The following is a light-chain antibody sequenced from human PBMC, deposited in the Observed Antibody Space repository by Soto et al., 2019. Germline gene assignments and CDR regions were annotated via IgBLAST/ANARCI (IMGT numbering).Light chain of an antibody. Sequence: QSVLTQAPSVSGTPGQRVTITCSGSSSNIGRNSVNWYQHLPGTAPKLLTHGNNHRPSGVPDRFSGSKSGTSASLAISGLQSEDEADYYCAAWDDSLNGYVFGTGTKVTVL. CDR1: SSNIGRNS. CDR3: AAWDDSLNGYV. V-gene: IGLV1-44*01. CDR2: GNN. J-gene: IGLJ1*01.